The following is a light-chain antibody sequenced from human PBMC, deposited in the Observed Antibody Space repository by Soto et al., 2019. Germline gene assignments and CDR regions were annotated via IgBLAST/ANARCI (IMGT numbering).Light chain of an antibody. V-gene: IGKV3-15*01. Sequence: EIVMTQSPATLSVSXGERATLSCRASQSVSDKLAWYQQKPGQAPRLLIYHASARATGIPARFSGSGSGTEFTLTISGLQSEDFAVYYCQQYNNWPPWTFGQGTKVDIK. J-gene: IGKJ1*01. CDR1: QSVSDK. CDR3: QQYNNWPPWT. CDR2: HAS.